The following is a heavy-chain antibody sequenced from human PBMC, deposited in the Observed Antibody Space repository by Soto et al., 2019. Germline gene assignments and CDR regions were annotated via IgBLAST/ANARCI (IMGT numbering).Heavy chain of an antibody. V-gene: IGHV1-3*05. Sequence: QVQLVQSGAEEKKPGASVKVSCKASGYTFTSYAMHWVRQAPGQRLEWMGWINAGSGDTKYSQKFQGRVTITRDTSASTAYMGLSSLSSEDTAVYYCASCCLESSGYYSGAFDIWGQGTMVTVSS. CDR1: GYTFTSYA. J-gene: IGHJ3*02. CDR2: INAGSGDT. D-gene: IGHD3-22*01. CDR3: ASCCLESSGYYSGAFDI.